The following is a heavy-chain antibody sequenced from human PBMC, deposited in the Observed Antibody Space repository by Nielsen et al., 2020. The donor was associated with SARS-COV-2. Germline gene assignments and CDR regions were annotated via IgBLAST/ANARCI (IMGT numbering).Heavy chain of an antibody. V-gene: IGHV3-11*05. CDR1: GFTFSDYY. CDR2: ISSSSSYT. Sequence: EGSLRLSCAASGFTFSDYYMSWIRQAPGKGLEWVSYISSSSSYTNYADSVKGRFTISRDNAKNSLYLQMNSLRAEDTAVYYCARVPPWYGDYTFYFDYWGQGTLVTVSS. CDR3: ARVPPWYGDYTFYFDY. D-gene: IGHD4-17*01. J-gene: IGHJ4*02.